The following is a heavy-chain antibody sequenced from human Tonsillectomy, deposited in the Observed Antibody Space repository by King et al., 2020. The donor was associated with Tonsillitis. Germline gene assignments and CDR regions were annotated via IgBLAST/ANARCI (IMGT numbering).Heavy chain of an antibody. J-gene: IGHJ5*02. V-gene: IGHV1-2*02. Sequence: QLVQSGAEVKKPGASVKVSCKASGYTFTGYYMHWVRQAPGQGLEGMGWINPNSGGTNYAQKFQGRVTMTRGTSIRTAYMGLSRLRSDDTAVYYCARSIVGYCSSTSCYSVSWFDPWGQGTLVTVSS. CDR2: INPNSGGT. CDR1: GYTFTGYY. CDR3: ARSIVGYCSSTSCYSVSWFDP. D-gene: IGHD2-2*03.